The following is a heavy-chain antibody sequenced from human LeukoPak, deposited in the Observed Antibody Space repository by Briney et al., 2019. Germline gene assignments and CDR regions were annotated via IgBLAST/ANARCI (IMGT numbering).Heavy chain of an antibody. D-gene: IGHD3-10*01. CDR3: AKGGVRFTYYFDY. CDR2: ISGSGGST. V-gene: IGHV3-23*01. J-gene: IGHJ4*02. CDR1: GFTFSSYA. Sequence: PGGSLRLSCAASGFTFSSYAMSWVRQAPGKGLEWVSAISGSGGSTYYADSVKGRFTISRDNSKNTLYLQMNSLRVEDTAVYYCAKGGVRFTYYFDYWGQGTLVTVSS.